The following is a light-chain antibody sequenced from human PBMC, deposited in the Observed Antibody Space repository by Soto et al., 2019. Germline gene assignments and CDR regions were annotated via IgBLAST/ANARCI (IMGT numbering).Light chain of an antibody. CDR2: GAS. CDR3: QQYKSWPPLT. Sequence: EIVMTQSPVTLSVSPGERATLSCRASQNININLAWYQHRPGQAPRVLIYGASSRASGIPDRFSGSGSGTDFTLSINRLQHDDFAFYYCQQYKSWPPLTFGGGTRVEFK. CDR1: QNININ. J-gene: IGKJ4*01. V-gene: IGKV3D-15*01.